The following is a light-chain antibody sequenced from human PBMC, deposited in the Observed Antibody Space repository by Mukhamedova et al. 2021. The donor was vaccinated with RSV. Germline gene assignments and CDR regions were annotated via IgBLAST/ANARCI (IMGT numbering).Light chain of an antibody. CDR2: AAS. CDR3: QQSFSVPLT. Sequence: WYQRRVHVRPPQLLIYAASILQSGVPSRFSGRGSGTDFTLTISNLQPEDFASYYCQQSFSVPLTFGGGTTVGLK. J-gene: IGKJ4*01. V-gene: IGKV1-39*01.